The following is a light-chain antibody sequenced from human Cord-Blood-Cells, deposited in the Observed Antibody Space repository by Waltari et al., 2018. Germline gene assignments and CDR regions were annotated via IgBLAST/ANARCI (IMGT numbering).Light chain of an antibody. CDR1: QSVLYSSNNKNY. Sequence: DIVMTQSPDSLAVSLGERATINCNSRQSVLYSSNNKNYLAWYQQKPGQPPKLLIYWASTRESGVPDRFSGSGSGTDFTLTISSLQAEDVAVYYCQQYYSTPPTFGPGTKVDIK. J-gene: IGKJ3*01. CDR2: WAS. CDR3: QQYYSTPPT. V-gene: IGKV4-1*01.